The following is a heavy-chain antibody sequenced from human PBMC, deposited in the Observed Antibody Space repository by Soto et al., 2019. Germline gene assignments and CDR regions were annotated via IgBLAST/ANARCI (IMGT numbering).Heavy chain of an antibody. J-gene: IGHJ2*01. CDR1: GFVYSTYA. CDR3: VRGIPSQYSSNWLYWYFDL. D-gene: IGHD6-13*01. Sequence: VQLVESGGGVVQPGRSLRLSCAASGFVYSTYAMHWVRLSPGKGLEWVALIWNDGTKEYYVDSVQGRFNISRDNSQNTLNMQMDSLRAEATAVYFCVRGIPSQYSSNWLYWYFDLWGRGTQVTVSS. V-gene: IGHV3-33*01. CDR2: IWNDGTKE.